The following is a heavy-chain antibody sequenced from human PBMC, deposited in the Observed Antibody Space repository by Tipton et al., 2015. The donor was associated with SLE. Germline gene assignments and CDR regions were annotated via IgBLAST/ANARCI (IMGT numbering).Heavy chain of an antibody. CDR1: GGSISSSSYY. J-gene: IGHJ4*02. V-gene: IGHV4-39*01. CDR2: IYYSGST. CDR3: AQPRSWAWDY. Sequence: LRLSCTVSGGSISSSSYYWGWIRQPPGKGLEWIGSIYYSGSTYYNPSLKSRVTISVDTSKNQFSLKLSSVTAADTAVYYCAQPRSWAWDYWGQGTLVTVSS. D-gene: IGHD1-14*01.